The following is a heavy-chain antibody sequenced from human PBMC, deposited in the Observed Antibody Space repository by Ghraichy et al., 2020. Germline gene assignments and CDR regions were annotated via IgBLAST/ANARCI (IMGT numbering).Heavy chain of an antibody. D-gene: IGHD3-16*01. CDR2: ISFDGSER. Sequence: GESLNISCAVSGFTFSAYGMHWVRQAPGKGLEWVAGISFDGSERRYADSVKGRFTISRDNSKNTLFLEMDGLRTEDTAEFFCARGQWGTSKYHFDYWGQGTLVTVSS. V-gene: IGHV3-30*03. CDR3: ARGQWGTSKYHFDY. J-gene: IGHJ4*02. CDR1: GFTFSAYG.